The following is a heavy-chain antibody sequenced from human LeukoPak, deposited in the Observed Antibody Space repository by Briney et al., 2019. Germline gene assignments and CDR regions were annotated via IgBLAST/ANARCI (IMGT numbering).Heavy chain of an antibody. D-gene: IGHD3-10*01. CDR2: ISGSGGST. Sequence: GGSLRLSCAASAFTFSSYAMSWVRQAPGKGLGWVSAISGSGGSTYYADSVKGRFTISRDNSKNTLYLQMNSLRAEDTAVYYCTTSRGQYYYGSVYWGQGTLVTVSS. CDR3: TTSRGQYYYGSVY. CDR1: AFTFSSYA. V-gene: IGHV3-23*01. J-gene: IGHJ4*02.